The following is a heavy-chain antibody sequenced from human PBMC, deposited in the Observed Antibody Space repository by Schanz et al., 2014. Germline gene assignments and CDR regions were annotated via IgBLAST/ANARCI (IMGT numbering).Heavy chain of an antibody. CDR2: INGDGSRT. CDR3: VSQTGSPNY. J-gene: IGHJ4*02. V-gene: IGHV3-23*01. CDR1: GFTFSSYA. D-gene: IGHD6-13*01. Sequence: EVQLLESGGGLVQPGGSLRLSCAASGFTFSSYAMTWVRQAPGKGLEWVSRINGDGSRTAYADSVKGRFTISRDNAKNSLFLQMNSLRVEDTAVYFCVSQTGSPNYWGQGTLVTVSS.